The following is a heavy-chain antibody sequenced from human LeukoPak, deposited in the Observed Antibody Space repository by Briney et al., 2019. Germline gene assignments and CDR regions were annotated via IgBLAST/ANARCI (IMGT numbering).Heavy chain of an antibody. J-gene: IGHJ4*02. V-gene: IGHV4-31*03. CDR2: IHPSGTL. CDR3: SRGLDSRKLGY. Sequence: SETLSLTCTVSGASFSSGDQYWNWIRQSPGRGLEWIGSIHPSGTLYNNPSLESRVTISIDTSMNQFSLNLNSVTAADTAVYFCSRGLDSRKLGYWGQGTLVTVSS. D-gene: IGHD3-22*01. CDR1: GASFSSGDQY.